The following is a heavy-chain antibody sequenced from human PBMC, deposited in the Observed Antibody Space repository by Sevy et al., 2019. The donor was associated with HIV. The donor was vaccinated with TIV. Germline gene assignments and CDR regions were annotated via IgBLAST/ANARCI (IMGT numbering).Heavy chain of an antibody. D-gene: IGHD4-17*01. J-gene: IGHJ4*02. CDR2: MWFDGSNT. CDR3: ARDLEFYDYGDYGPAFMPDY. CDR1: GFTFSTYG. Sequence: GGSLRLSCAASGFTFSTYGMHWVRQAPGKGLEWVAVMWFDGSNTYYADSVKGRFSISRDIAKNTLHLQMNTLRAEDTAVYYCARDLEFYDYGDYGPAFMPDYWGQGTLVTVSS. V-gene: IGHV3-33*01.